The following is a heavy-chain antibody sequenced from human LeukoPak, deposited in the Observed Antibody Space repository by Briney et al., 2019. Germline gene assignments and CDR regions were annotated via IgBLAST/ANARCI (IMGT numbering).Heavy chain of an antibody. D-gene: IGHD3-16*01. J-gene: IGHJ6*03. CDR1: GFTFSSYG. CDR3: AKDRQYLGYMDV. CDR2: IQYDGSNK. V-gene: IGHV3-30*02. Sequence: GGSLRLSCAASGFTFSSYGMHWVRQAPGKGLEWVAFIQYDGSNKYYADSVKGRFTISRDNSKNTLYLQMNSLRAEDTAVYYCAKDRQYLGYMDVWGKGTTVTISS.